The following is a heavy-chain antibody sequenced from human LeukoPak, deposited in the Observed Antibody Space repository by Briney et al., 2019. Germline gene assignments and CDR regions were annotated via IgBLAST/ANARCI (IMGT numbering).Heavy chain of an antibody. J-gene: IGHJ4*02. CDR3: ARERSALFDY. CDR2: ISGSSGII. V-gene: IGHV3-48*01. Sequence: GGSLRLSCAASGFTFNTYTMNWVRQAPGKGLEWVSYISGSSGIIDYADSVRGRFTISRDNAKNTLYLQMNSLRAEDTAVYYCARERSALFDYWGQGTLVTVSS. D-gene: IGHD3-3*01. CDR1: GFTFNTYT.